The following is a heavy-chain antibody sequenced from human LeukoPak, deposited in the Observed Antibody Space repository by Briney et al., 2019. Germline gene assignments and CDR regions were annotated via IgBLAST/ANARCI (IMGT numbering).Heavy chain of an antibody. Sequence: GASVKLSCTASGYTFTSYGISWVRQAPGQGLEWVGWISAYNGNTNYVQKLQGRVTMTTDTSTSTAYMELRSLRSDDTAVYYCARANMITFGGVIVLDAFDIWGQGTMVTVSS. D-gene: IGHD3-16*02. CDR2: ISAYNGNT. J-gene: IGHJ3*02. CDR1: GYTFTSYG. CDR3: ARANMITFGGVIVLDAFDI. V-gene: IGHV1-18*01.